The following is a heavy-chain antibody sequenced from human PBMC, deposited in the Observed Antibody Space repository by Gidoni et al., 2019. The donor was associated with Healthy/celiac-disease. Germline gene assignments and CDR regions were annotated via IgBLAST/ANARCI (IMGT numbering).Heavy chain of an antibody. D-gene: IGHD3-16*02. CDR2: ISSSSSYI. CDR3: AREMITFGGVIAYYFDY. J-gene: IGHJ4*02. Sequence: EVQLVESGGGLVKHGGSLRLSCAASGFTFSSYSMNWVRQAPGKGLEWVSSISSSSSYIYYADSVKGRFTISRDNAKNSLYLQMNSLRAEDTAVYYCAREMITFGGVIAYYFDYWGQGTLVTVSS. V-gene: IGHV3-21*01. CDR1: GFTFSSYS.